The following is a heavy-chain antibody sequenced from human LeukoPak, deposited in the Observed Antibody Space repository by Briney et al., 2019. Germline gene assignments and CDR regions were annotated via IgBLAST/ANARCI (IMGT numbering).Heavy chain of an antibody. CDR1: GFTFSSYD. V-gene: IGHV3-13*01. D-gene: IGHD3-10*01. CDR3: ARSVGGLFDP. Sequence: GGSLRLSCVASGFTFSSYDMHWVRQATGKGLEWVSAIGTAGDTYYPGSVKGRFTISRENARNSLHLQMNSLRAGDTAVYYCARSVGGLFDPWGQGTLVTVSS. J-gene: IGHJ5*02. CDR2: IGTAGDT.